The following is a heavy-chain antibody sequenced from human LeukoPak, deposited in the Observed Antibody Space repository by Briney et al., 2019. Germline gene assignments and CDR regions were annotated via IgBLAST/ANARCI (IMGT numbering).Heavy chain of an antibody. Sequence: GESLRLSCAASGFTFSSYAMSWVRQAPGKGLEWVSAISGSGGSTYYADSVKGRFTISRDNSKNTLYLQMNSLRAEDTAVYYCASKGLLLWFGELLFPYWGQGTLVTVSS. CDR3: ASKGLLLWFGELLFPY. D-gene: IGHD3-10*01. J-gene: IGHJ4*02. CDR2: ISGSGGST. V-gene: IGHV3-23*01. CDR1: GFTFSSYA.